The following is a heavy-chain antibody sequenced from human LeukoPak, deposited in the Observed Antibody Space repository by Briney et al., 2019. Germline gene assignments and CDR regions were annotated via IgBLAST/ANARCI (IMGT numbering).Heavy chain of an antibody. CDR3: ARDDCSSASCYRIDY. D-gene: IGHD2-2*01. CDR1: GFTFSSHT. V-gene: IGHV3-21*01. CDR2: ISSSSTDI. J-gene: IGHJ4*02. Sequence: GGSLRLSYAASGFTFSSHTMNWVRQAPGKGLEWVSSISSSSTDIYHADSVKGRFTISRDNAKNSLYLQMNSLRAEDTAVYYCARDDCSSASCYRIDYWGQGTLVTVSS.